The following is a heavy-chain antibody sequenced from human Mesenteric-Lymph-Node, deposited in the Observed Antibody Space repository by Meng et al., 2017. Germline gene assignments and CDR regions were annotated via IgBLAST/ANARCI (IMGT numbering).Heavy chain of an antibody. CDR1: GFNFNTYS. CDR3: AKSLWPTSIHFDPLDY. V-gene: IGHV3-21*04. J-gene: IGHJ4*02. CDR2: ISGSSYFI. D-gene: IGHD2-21*01. Sequence: GESLKISCTGSGFNFNTYSMNWVRQAPGKGLEWVTSISGSSYFIFHADSLKGRFTISRDNARKSLYLQLNSLRAEDTAVYYCAKSLWPTSIHFDPLDYWGQGTLVTVSS.